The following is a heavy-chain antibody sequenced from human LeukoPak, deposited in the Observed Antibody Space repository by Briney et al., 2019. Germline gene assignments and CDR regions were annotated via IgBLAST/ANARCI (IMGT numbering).Heavy chain of an antibody. CDR2: IYYSANT. Sequence: SETLSLTCTVSGGSISSPTYYWAWIRQPPGKGLEWIGSIYYSANTYYNPSLKSRVTISLDRSKNQFSLRLSSVTAADTAVYYCARIKWFGELSWFDPWGQGTLVTVSS. CDR1: GGSISSPTYY. J-gene: IGHJ5*02. D-gene: IGHD3-10*01. CDR3: ARIKWFGELSWFDP. V-gene: IGHV4-39*07.